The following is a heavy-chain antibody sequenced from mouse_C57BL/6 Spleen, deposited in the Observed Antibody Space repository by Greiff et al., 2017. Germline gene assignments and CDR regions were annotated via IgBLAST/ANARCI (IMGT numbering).Heavy chain of an antibody. Sequence: QVQLQQPGTELVKPGASVKLSCKASGYTFTSYWMHWVKQRPGQGLEWIGNINTSNGGTNYNEKFKSKATLTVDKSSSTAYMQLSSLTSEDSAVYYCARSDYGYDDAMDYWGQGTSVTVSS. CDR3: ARSDYGYDDAMDY. V-gene: IGHV1-53*01. D-gene: IGHD2-2*01. CDR2: INTSNGGT. J-gene: IGHJ4*01. CDR1: GYTFTSYW.